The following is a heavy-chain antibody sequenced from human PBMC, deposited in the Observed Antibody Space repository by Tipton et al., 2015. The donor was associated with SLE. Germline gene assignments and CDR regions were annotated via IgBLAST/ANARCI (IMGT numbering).Heavy chain of an antibody. CDR2: IYDSGNT. V-gene: IGHV4-59*12. CDR3: AREPVYYYYYMDV. CDR1: GGSINGYY. J-gene: IGHJ6*03. Sequence: TLSLTCTVSGGSINGYYWSWIRQPPGKGLEWIGEIYDSGNTNYNPSLRGRVSISVDTSKNQFSLKLSSVTAADTAVYYCAREPVYYYYYMDVWGKGTTVTVSS.